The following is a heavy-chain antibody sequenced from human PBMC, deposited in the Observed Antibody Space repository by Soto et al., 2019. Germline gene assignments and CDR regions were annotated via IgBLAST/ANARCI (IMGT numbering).Heavy chain of an antibody. Sequence: EVQLVESGGGLVQPGGSLRLSCVPSGFTFSSYWMSWVRQAPGKGLEWVANIKQDGSEKYYVDSVKGRFTISRDNARNSLFLQLNSLRAEDTAVYYCARGSYGSGPYYFDSWGRNPGHRLL. J-gene: IGHJ4*01. V-gene: IGHV3-7*01. D-gene: IGHD6-19*01. CDR3: ARGSYGSGPYYFDS. CDR2: IKQDGSEK. CDR1: GFTFSSYW.